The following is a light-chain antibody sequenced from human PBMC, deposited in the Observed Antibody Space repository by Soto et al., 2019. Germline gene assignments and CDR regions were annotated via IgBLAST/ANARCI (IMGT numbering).Light chain of an antibody. Sequence: EIVLTQSPATLSLSPGERATLSCRASQSVSSYLAWYQQKPGQAPRLLIYDASNRATGIPARLSGSGSGTDXTXXXXSLEPEDFAXYYFQQRSNWPITFGQGTRLEIK. CDR3: QQRSNWPIT. CDR1: QSVSSY. V-gene: IGKV3-11*01. J-gene: IGKJ5*01. CDR2: DAS.